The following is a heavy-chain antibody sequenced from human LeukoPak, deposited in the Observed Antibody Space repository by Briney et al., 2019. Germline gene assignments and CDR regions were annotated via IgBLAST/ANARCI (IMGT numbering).Heavy chain of an antibody. CDR2: ISYSGIT. CDR3: AREDGANWFDP. D-gene: IGHD3-16*01. J-gene: IGHJ5*02. V-gene: IGHV4-61*01. CDR1: GGSVSSGSYY. Sequence: ETLSLTCTVSGGSVSSGSYYWSWIRQPPGKGLECIGYISYSGITNYNPSLKSRVTISVDTSKNQFSLKLSSVTAADTAVYYCAREDGANWFDPWGQGTLVTVSS.